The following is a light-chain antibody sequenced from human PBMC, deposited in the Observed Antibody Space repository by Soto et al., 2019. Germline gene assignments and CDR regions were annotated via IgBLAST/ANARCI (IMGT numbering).Light chain of an antibody. CDR2: KVS. CDR1: RGVAYSDGNTY. J-gene: IGKJ5*01. CDR3: MQDTHWPPVT. Sequence: GLTQSPLSLPATLGQPASISCGASRGVAYSDGNTYLTWFQQRPRQSPRRLIYKVSNRDSGVPARFSGSGSGTDFTLNISSVQPEDVAIYYCMQDTHWPPVTFGQGTRLDIK. V-gene: IGKV2-30*01.